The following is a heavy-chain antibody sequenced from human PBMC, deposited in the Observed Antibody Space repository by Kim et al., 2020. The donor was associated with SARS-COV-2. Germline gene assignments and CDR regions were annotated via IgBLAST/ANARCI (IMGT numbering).Heavy chain of an antibody. Sequence: SLKSRVTISVDTSKNQFSLNLSSVTAADTAVYYCARSRYDTSGYYYSFDHWGQGTLLTVST. J-gene: IGHJ4*02. CDR3: ARSRYDTSGYYYSFDH. V-gene: IGHV4-31*02. D-gene: IGHD3-22*01.